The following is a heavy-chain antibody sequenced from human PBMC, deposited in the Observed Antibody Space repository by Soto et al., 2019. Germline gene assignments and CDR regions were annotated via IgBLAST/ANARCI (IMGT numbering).Heavy chain of an antibody. Sequence: GESLKISCVGSGFTFSSYSMIWVRQAPGKGLEWVSSISPNSDRTYYADSVKGRFSIARDNSKSTLYLQMNSLGAEDTAVYYCARLDPGYCSSTSCRDFDYWGQGTLVTVSS. CDR2: ISPNSDRT. V-gene: IGHV3-23*01. D-gene: IGHD2-2*01. J-gene: IGHJ4*02. CDR3: ARLDPGYCSSTSCRDFDY. CDR1: GFTFSSYS.